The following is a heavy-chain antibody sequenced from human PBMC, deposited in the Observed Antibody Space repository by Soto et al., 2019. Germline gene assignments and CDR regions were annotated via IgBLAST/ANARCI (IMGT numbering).Heavy chain of an antibody. CDR2: IWYDGSNK. V-gene: IGHV3-33*01. J-gene: IGHJ6*02. Sequence: QVQLVESGGGVVQPGRSLRLSCAASGFTFSLYGMHWVRQAPGKGLEWVAVIWYDGSNKFYADSVKGRCTISRDNSKNTLYLQMNRLIDEDTAGSSCGSGLRGRSFNGVDVWGQGATGIFS. CDR1: GFTFSLYG. D-gene: IGHD2-15*01. CDR3: GSGLRGRSFNGVDV.